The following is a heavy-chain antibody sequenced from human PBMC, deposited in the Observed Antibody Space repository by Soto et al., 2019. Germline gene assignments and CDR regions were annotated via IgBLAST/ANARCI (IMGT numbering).Heavy chain of an antibody. Sequence: SETLCLTCTVSGGSIRSYDWSWIRQPPGKGLEWIGYIYYSGSTNYNPSLKSRVTISVDTSKNQFSLKLSSVTAADTAVYYCARRFAAAGSYNWFDPWGQGTLVTVS. CDR1: GGSIRSYD. CDR3: ARRFAAAGSYNWFDP. D-gene: IGHD6-13*01. V-gene: IGHV4-59*08. CDR2: IYYSGST. J-gene: IGHJ5*02.